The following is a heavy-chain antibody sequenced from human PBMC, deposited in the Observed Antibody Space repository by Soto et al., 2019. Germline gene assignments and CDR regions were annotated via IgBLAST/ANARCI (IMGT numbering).Heavy chain of an antibody. V-gene: IGHV3-30-3*01. CDR2: ISYDGSNK. CDR3: ARDGLLSFIAAAGAPNWFDP. D-gene: IGHD6-13*01. Sequence: QVQLVESGGGVVQPGRSLRLSCAASGFTFSSYAMHWVRQAPGKGLEWVAVISYDGSNKYYADSVKGRFTISRDNSKNTLYLQMNSLRAEDTAVYYWARDGLLSFIAAAGAPNWFDPWGQGTLVTVSS. CDR1: GFTFSSYA. J-gene: IGHJ5*02.